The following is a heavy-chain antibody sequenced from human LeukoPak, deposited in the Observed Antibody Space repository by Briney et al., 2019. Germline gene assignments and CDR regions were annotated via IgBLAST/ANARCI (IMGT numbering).Heavy chain of an antibody. J-gene: IGHJ4*02. CDR2: ISSSSSYI. V-gene: IGHV3-21*01. CDR3: ARVPTAMANG. Sequence: GGSLRLSCAASGFTFSSYSMNWVRQAPGKGLEWVSSISSSSSYIYYADSVKGRFTISRDNAKNSLYLQMNSPRAEDTAVYYCARVPTAMANGWGQGTLVTVSS. CDR1: GFTFSSYS. D-gene: IGHD5-18*01.